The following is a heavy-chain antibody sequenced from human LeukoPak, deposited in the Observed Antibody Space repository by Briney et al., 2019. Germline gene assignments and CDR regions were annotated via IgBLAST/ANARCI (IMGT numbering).Heavy chain of an antibody. D-gene: IGHD3-10*01. CDR2: ISGSGGST. Sequence: GGSLRLSCAASGFTFSSYAMSWVRQAPGKGLEWVSAISGSGGSTYYADSVKGRFTISRDNSKNTLYLQMNSLRAEDTAVYYCAKDRSAYYGSGSLGTFTIWGQGTMVTVSS. J-gene: IGHJ3*02. V-gene: IGHV3-23*01. CDR3: AKDRSAYYGSGSLGTFTI. CDR1: GFTFSSYA.